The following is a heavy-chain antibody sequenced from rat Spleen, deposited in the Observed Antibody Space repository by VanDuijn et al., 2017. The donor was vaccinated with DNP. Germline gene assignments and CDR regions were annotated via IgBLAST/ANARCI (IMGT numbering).Heavy chain of an antibody. Sequence: EEQLQESGPGLVRPSQSLSLTCSVTGYPITRSYRWNWIRKFPRNKMEYIGHISYSGTTNYNPSLKSRISITRDTSKNQFFLQLNSVTTEDTATYYCARWSDYFDYWGQGVVVTVSS. CDR3: ARWSDYFDY. V-gene: IGHV3-1*01. J-gene: IGHJ2*01. CDR1: GYPITRSY. CDR2: ISYSGTT.